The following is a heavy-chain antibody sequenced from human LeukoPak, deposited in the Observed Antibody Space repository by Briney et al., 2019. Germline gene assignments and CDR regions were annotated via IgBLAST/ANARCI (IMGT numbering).Heavy chain of an antibody. V-gene: IGHV4-59*08. D-gene: IGHD1-20*01. Sequence: SETLSLTCTVSGGSISTYYWSWIRQPAGKGLEWIGSIYYSGSTYYNPSLKSRVTISVDTSKNQFSLKLSSVTAADTAVYYCARVDRLTGTGRWGQGTLVTVSS. J-gene: IGHJ4*02. CDR3: ARVDRLTGTGR. CDR1: GGSISTYY. CDR2: IYYSGST.